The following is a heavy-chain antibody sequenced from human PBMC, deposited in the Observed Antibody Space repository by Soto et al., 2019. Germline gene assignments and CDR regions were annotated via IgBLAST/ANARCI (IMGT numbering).Heavy chain of an antibody. CDR2: IVVGSGNT. CDR3: AAVPYYYDTSGTYFDY. CDR1: GFTFPSSA. J-gene: IGHJ4*02. D-gene: IGHD3-22*01. Sequence: QMQLVQSGPEVKKPGTSVKVSCKASGFTFPSSAVQWVRQARGQRLEWIARIVVGSGNTNYAQKFQESLTISRDMSTNTAYMELSSLRSEDTAVYYCAAVPYYYDTSGTYFDYWGKGTLVTVSS. V-gene: IGHV1-58*01.